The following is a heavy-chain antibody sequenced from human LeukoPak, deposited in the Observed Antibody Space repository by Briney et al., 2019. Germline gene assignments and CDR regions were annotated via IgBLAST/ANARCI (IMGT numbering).Heavy chain of an antibody. Sequence: PGGSLRLSCAASGFTFSSYGMHWVRQAPGKGLEWAAIISYDGSQKYYADPVMGRFTISRDNAKNSLYLQMNSLRAEDTAVYYCARGGTYYYDSSGSIHFDYWGQGTLVTVSS. V-gene: IGHV3-30*03. CDR3: ARGGTYYYDSSGSIHFDY. D-gene: IGHD3-22*01. J-gene: IGHJ4*02. CDR1: GFTFSSYG. CDR2: ISYDGSQK.